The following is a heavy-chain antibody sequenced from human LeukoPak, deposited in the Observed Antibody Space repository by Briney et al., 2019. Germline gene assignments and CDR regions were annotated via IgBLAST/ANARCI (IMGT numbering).Heavy chain of an antibody. J-gene: IGHJ4*02. V-gene: IGHV3-23*01. Sequence: GSGGKTYYADTAKGRVTISRDNSKKTLCIQKNRVREQDTAVYYCAKGRSGYCSSTSCQDTFDYWGQGTLVTVSS. D-gene: IGHD2-2*01. CDR3: AKGRSGYCSSTSCQDTFDY. CDR2: GSGGKT.